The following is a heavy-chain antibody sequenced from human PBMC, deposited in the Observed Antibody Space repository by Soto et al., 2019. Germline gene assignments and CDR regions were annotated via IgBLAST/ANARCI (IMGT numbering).Heavy chain of an antibody. CDR2: IIPIFGTA. J-gene: IGHJ5*02. CDR3: ARDLDGITGTSRWFDP. Sequence: QVQLVQSGAEVKKPGSSVKVSCKAPGGTFSSYAISWVRQAPGQGLEWMGGIIPIFGTANYAQKFQGRVTITADESTSTAYMELSSLRSEVTAVYYCARDLDGITGTSRWFDPWGQGTLVTVSS. CDR1: GGTFSSYA. V-gene: IGHV1-69*12. D-gene: IGHD1-7*01.